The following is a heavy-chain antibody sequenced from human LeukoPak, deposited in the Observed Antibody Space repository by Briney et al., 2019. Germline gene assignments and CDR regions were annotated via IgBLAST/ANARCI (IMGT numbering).Heavy chain of an antibody. Sequence: VASVKVSCKASGYTFTSYGISWVRQAPGQGLEWMGWISAYNGNTNYAQKLQGRVTMTTDTSTSTAYMELWSLRSDDTAVYYCARGYYDSSGYSYYYGMDVWGQGTTVTVSS. V-gene: IGHV1-18*01. J-gene: IGHJ6*02. CDR3: ARGYYDSSGYSYYYGMDV. CDR2: ISAYNGNT. D-gene: IGHD3-22*01. CDR1: GYTFTSYG.